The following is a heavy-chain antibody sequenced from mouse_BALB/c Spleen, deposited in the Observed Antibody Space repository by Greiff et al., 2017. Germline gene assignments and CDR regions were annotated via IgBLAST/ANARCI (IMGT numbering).Heavy chain of an antibody. V-gene: IGHV14-4*02. CDR1: GFNIKDYY. CDR3: NAGQRGRE. Sequence: VQLQQSGAELVRSGASVKLSCTASGFNIKDYYMHWVKQRPEQGLEWIGWIDPENGDTEYAPKFQGKATMTADTSSNTAYLQLSSLTSEDTAVYFCNAGQRGRERGPGGLGTVSA. D-gene: IGHD3-1*01. J-gene: IGHJ3*01. CDR2: IDPENGDT.